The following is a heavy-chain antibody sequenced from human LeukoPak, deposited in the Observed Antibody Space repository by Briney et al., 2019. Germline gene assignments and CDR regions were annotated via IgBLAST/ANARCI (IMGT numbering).Heavy chain of an antibody. J-gene: IGHJ4*02. CDR2: IGGSGDTT. CDR3: AKVLSPRRTVYYFDY. CDR1: GFTFSLYA. D-gene: IGHD2/OR15-2a*01. Sequence: GSLRLSCAASGFTFSLYAMSWVRQAPGKGLEWVSGIGGSGDTTYYADSVKGRFTISRDNSKNTLYLQMNSLRAEDTAVYYCAKVLSPRRTVYYFDYWGQGTLVTVSS. V-gene: IGHV3-23*01.